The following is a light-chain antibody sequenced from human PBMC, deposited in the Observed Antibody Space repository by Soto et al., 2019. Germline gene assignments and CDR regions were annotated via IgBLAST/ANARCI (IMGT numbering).Light chain of an antibody. CDR1: QSISTW. CDR3: QQYNDYIT. CDR2: AAS. J-gene: IGKJ5*01. Sequence: DTQMTQYPSTLSASIGDRVTITCRASQSISTWLAWYQQKPGKAPKLLIYAASTLENGVPTRFSGTGSETEFTLTVSSLQPDDSATYYCQQYNDYITFGQGTRLEIK. V-gene: IGKV1-5*01.